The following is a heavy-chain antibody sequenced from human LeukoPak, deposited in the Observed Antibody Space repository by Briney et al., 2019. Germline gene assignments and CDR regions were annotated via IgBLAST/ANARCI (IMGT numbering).Heavy chain of an antibody. Sequence: PGGSLRLSCAASGFTFSRHAMNWVRQAPGKGLEWVSSITSSGSYRYHSDSVKGRFTISRDNAKSSLYLQMNSLRVEDTAVYYCASENIVDTSGALFDYWGQGTLVTVSS. CDR1: GFTFSRHA. J-gene: IGHJ4*02. CDR2: ITSSGSYR. D-gene: IGHD5-12*01. V-gene: IGHV3-21*01. CDR3: ASENIVDTSGALFDY.